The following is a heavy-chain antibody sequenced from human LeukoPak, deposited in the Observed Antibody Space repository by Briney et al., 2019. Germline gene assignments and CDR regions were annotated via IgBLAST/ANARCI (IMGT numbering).Heavy chain of an antibody. V-gene: IGHV4-4*07. Sequence: SETLSLTCTVSGGSISSYYWTWIRQSAGKGLEWIGRINTSGSTNYNPSLRSRVTMSVNTPKNQFSLNLTSVTAADTAVYSCAREGGDPRWLDPWGQGTLVTVSS. D-gene: IGHD6-25*01. CDR1: GGSISSYY. J-gene: IGHJ5*02. CDR3: AREGGDPRWLDP. CDR2: INTSGST.